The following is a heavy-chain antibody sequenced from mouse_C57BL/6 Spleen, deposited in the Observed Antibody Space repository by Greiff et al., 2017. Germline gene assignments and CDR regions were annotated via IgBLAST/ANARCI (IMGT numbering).Heavy chain of an antibody. CDR2: IYPGNSDT. D-gene: IGHD2-4*01. CDR3: TRGYDSNWYFDV. CDR1: GYTFTSYW. V-gene: IGHV1-5*01. Sequence: EVQLQQSGTVLARPGASVKMSCKTSGYTFTSYWMHWVKQRPGQGLEWIGAIYPGNSDTSYNQKFKGKAKLTAVTSASTAYMELSSLTNEDSAVYYCTRGYDSNWYFDVWGTGTTVTVSS. J-gene: IGHJ1*03.